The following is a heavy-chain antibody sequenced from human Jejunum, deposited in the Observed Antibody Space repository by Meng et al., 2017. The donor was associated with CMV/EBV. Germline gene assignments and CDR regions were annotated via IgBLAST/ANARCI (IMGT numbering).Heavy chain of an antibody. Sequence: VSGGSIISGDRYWTWIRQSPGKGLEWIGNVYYSGTTSYNRSLKSRVTISVDTSKNQFSLKLASVIAADTAVYYCVLMIPADTNYFDPWGQGTLVTVS. CDR1: GGSIISGDRY. CDR3: VLMIPADTNYFDP. D-gene: IGHD6-25*01. J-gene: IGHJ5*02. CDR2: VYYSGTT. V-gene: IGHV4-30-4*01.